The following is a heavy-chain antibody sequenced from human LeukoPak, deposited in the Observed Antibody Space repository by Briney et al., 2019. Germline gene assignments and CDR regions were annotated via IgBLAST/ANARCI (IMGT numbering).Heavy chain of an antibody. J-gene: IGHJ3*02. CDR1: GFTFSDYY. V-gene: IGHV3-11*01. CDR3: AKAQPFWSVAATRNDAFDI. CDR2: ISSSGSTI. Sequence: PGGSLRLSCAASGFTFSDYYMSWIRQAPGEGLECISYISSSGSTIYYADSVKGRFTISRDNAKNSLYLQVNSLRAEDTALYYCAKAQPFWSVAATRNDAFDIWGQGTMVTVSS. D-gene: IGHD2-15*01.